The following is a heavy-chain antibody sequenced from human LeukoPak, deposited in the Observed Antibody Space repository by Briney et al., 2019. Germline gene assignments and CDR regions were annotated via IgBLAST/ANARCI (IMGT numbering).Heavy chain of an antibody. J-gene: IGHJ4*02. V-gene: IGHV1-69*13. CDR2: IIPILRTA. Sequence: SVKVSCKASGGTFSTFALSWVRQAPRRGLDRVGGIIPILRTANYAQKFQGRVTITADESTSTAYMELSSLRSEDTALYYCATSPTGDSPGYWGQGTLVTVSS. CDR3: ATSPTGDSPGY. D-gene: IGHD2-21*02. CDR1: GGTFSTFA.